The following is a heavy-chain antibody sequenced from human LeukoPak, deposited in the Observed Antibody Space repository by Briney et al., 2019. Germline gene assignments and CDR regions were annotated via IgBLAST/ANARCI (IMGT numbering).Heavy chain of an antibody. CDR3: ARQYCSSTSCYTYYYDTYYFDY. Sequence: SETLSLTCTVSGGSISSYYWSWIRQPPGKGLEWIGYIYYSGSTNYNPSLKSRVTISVDTSKNQFSLKLSSVTAADTAVYYCARQYCSSTSCYTYYYDTYYFDYWGQGTLVTVSS. CDR2: IYYSGST. CDR1: GGSISSYY. D-gene: IGHD2-2*02. V-gene: IGHV4-59*08. J-gene: IGHJ4*02.